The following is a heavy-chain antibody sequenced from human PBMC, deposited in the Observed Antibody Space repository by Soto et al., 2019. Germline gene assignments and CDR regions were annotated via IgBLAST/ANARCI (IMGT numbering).Heavy chain of an antibody. CDR2: ISNSGDTI. Sequence: EVQLLESGGGLVQPGGSLRLSCVASGFTFSYYTMSWVRQAPGKGLEWVSGISNSGDTIYYADSVKGRFTISRDNCKNTLYLQLYSLRAEDSAVYSCAGPVPAPTRYDYYDMDVWGQGTTVTVSS. V-gene: IGHV3-23*01. J-gene: IGHJ6*02. CDR3: AGPVPAPTRYDYYDMDV. D-gene: IGHD2-2*01. CDR1: GFTFSYYT.